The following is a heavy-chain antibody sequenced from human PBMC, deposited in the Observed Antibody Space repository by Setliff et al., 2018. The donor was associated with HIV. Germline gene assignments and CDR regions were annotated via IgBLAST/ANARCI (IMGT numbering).Heavy chain of an antibody. CDR2: INHSGST. CDR1: GGSFSEYY. D-gene: IGHD5-12*01. Sequence: SETLSLTCAVYGGSFSEYYWSWIRQSPGKGLEWIGEINHSGSTHYNPPLKSRATISVDTSKNQFSLRPNSVTAADMAVYYCARGATLLPGYSDRWEYFYMDVWGKGTTVTVSS. CDR3: ARGATLLPGYSDRWEYFYMDV. J-gene: IGHJ6*03. V-gene: IGHV4-34*01.